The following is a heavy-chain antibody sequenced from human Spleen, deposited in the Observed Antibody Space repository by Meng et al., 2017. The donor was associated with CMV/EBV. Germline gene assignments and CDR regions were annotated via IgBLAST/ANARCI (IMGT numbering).Heavy chain of an antibody. CDR1: GFTFSSYW. J-gene: IGHJ4*02. V-gene: IGHV3-7*01. CDR3: ARPPMSGIPVAVVY. Sequence: GGSLRLSCAASGFTFSSYWMNWVRQAPGKGLEWVANIKQDGSEKNYADSVKGRFAISRDNTKNSLYLQINSLRVEDTAVYYCARPPMSGIPVAVVYWGQGTLVTVSS. CDR2: IKQDGSEK. D-gene: IGHD6-19*01.